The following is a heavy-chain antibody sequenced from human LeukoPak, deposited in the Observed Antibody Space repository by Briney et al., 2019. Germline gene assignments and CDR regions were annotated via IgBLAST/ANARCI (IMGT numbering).Heavy chain of an antibody. D-gene: IGHD6-13*01. CDR2: INHSGST. J-gene: IGHJ3*02. CDR1: GGSFSGYY. Sequence: PSETLSLTCAVYGGSFSGYYWSWIRQPLGKGLEWIGEINHSGSTNYNPSLKSRVTISVDTSKNQFSLKLSSVTAADTAVYYCARSVAAAWRGAFDIWGQGTMVTVSS. V-gene: IGHV4-34*01. CDR3: ARSVAAAWRGAFDI.